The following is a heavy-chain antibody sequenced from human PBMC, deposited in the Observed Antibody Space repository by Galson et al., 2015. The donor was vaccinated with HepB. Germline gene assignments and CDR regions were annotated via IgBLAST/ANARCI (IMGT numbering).Heavy chain of an antibody. CDR3: ASCTNGVCSTGHYYYYMDV. D-gene: IGHD2-8*01. V-gene: IGHV3-21*01. CDR1: GFTFSSYS. CDR2: ISSSSSYI. J-gene: IGHJ6*03. Sequence: SLRLSCAASGFTFSSYSMNWVRQAPGKGLEWVSSISSSSSYIYYADSVKGRFTISRDNAKNSLYLQMNSLRAEDTAVYYCASCTNGVCSTGHYYYYMDVWGKGTTVTVSS.